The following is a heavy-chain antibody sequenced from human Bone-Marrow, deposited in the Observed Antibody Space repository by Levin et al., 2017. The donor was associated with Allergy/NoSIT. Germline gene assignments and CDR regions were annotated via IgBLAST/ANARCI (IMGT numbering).Heavy chain of an antibody. CDR2: IILRSGSV. J-gene: IGHJ4*02. CDR1: GFISDDYG. V-gene: IGHV3-9*02. D-gene: IGHD3-16*01. Sequence: GGSLRLSCVTSGFISDDYGMHWVRQVPGKGLEWVSGIILRSGSVGYADSVKGRFTISRDKVKNSVYLQMNSLRVEDTAVYFCARGRRGGRGDYDYWGQGTLVTVSS. CDR3: ARGRRGGRGDYDY.